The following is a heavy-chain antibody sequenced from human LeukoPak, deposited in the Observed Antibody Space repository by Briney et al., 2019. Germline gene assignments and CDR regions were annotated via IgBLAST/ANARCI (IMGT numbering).Heavy chain of an antibody. CDR1: GFTFSSYE. J-gene: IGHJ5*02. CDR3: ARARISDWFPRWFDP. CDR2: ISSSGSTI. D-gene: IGHD3-9*01. V-gene: IGHV3-48*03. Sequence: RGSLRLSCAASGFTFSSYEMNWVRQAPGKGLEWVSYISSSGSTIYYADSVKGRFTISRDNAKNSLYLQMNSLRAEDTAVYYCARARISDWFPRWFDPWGQGTLVTVSS.